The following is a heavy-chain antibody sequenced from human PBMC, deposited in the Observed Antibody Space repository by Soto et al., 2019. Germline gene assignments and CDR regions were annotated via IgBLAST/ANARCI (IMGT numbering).Heavy chain of an antibody. J-gene: IGHJ5*02. CDR2: INPSGVST. Sequence: VRVAFNAAAYPATIYFLHWVGQAPGQGLEWIGIINPSGVSTIYAQKFQGRVTMTGDTSTSRVYMELSSLRADDTAMYDGAGVSLLMVGITCWVAWGQGTLVTVSS. V-gene: IGHV1-46*01. CDR3: AGVSLLMVGITCWVA. CDR1: AYPATIYF. D-gene: IGHD2-15*01.